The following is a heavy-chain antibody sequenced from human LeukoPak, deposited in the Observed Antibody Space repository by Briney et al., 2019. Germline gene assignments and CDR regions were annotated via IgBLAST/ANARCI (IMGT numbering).Heavy chain of an antibody. D-gene: IGHD6-13*01. J-gene: IGHJ4*02. CDR3: ARDRGSSSWYDLDY. CDR2: IYYSGST. V-gene: IGHV4-59*01. Sequence: PSETLSLTCTVSGGSISSYYWSWIRQPPGKGLEWIGYIYYSGSTNYNPSLKSRVTISVDTSKNQFSLKLSSVTAADTAVYYCARDRGSSSWYDLDYWGQGTLVTVSS. CDR1: GGSISSYY.